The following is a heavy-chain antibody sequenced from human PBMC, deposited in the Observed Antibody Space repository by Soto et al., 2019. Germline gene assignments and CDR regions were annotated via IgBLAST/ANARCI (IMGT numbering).Heavy chain of an antibody. CDR1: GFTFSSYS. Sequence: GGSLRLSCAASGFTFSSYSMNWVRQAPGKGLEWVSYISSSSSTIYYADSVKGRFTISRDNAKNSLYLQMNSLRDEDTAVYYCARDGERITIFGVVTYGMDVWGQGTTVTVSS. V-gene: IGHV3-48*02. D-gene: IGHD3-3*01. CDR3: ARDGERITIFGVVTYGMDV. CDR2: ISSSSSTI. J-gene: IGHJ6*02.